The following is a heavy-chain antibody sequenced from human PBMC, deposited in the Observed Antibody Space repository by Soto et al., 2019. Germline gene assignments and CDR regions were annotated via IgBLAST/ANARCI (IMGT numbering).Heavy chain of an antibody. CDR2: IYYSGST. CDR3: ARVTRPYDFWSGTNWFDP. V-gene: IGHV4-59*01. J-gene: IGHJ5*02. D-gene: IGHD3-3*01. CDR1: GGSISSYY. Sequence: PSETLSLTCTVSGGSISSYYWSWIRQPPWKGLEWIGYIYYSGSTNYNPSLKSRVTISVDTSKNQFSLKLSSVTAADTAVYYCARVTRPYDFWSGTNWFDPWGQGTLVTVSS.